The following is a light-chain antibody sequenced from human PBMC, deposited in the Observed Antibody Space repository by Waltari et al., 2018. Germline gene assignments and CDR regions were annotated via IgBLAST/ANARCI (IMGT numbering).Light chain of an antibody. V-gene: IGLV2-23*02. Sequence: QSALTQPASVSGSPGQSTPTSCTVTNSDVGHFNLVSWYPQPPGKAPKLIIYEVSKRPSGVSNRFSGSKSGNTASLTISGLQAEDEADYFCCSYAGSSTYVFGTGTKVTVL. CDR2: EVS. J-gene: IGLJ1*01. CDR3: CSYAGSSTYV. CDR1: NSDVGHFNL.